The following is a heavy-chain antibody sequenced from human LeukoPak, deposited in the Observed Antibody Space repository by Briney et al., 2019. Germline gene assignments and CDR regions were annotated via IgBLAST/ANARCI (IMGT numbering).Heavy chain of an antibody. CDR2: IYTSGST. V-gene: IGHV4-61*02. CDR3: ARAHNMVYEYAFDI. J-gene: IGHJ3*02. Sequence: PSETLSLTCTVPGGSISSGSYYWSWIRQPAGKGLEWIGRIYTSGSTNYNPSLKSRVTISVDTSKNQFSLKLSSVTAVDTAVYYCARAHNMVYEYAFDIWGQGTMVTVSS. CDR1: GGSISSGSYY. D-gene: IGHD2-8*01.